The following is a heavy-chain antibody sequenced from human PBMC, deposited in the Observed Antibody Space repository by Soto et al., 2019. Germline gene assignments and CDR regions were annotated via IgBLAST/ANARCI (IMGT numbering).Heavy chain of an antibody. V-gene: IGHV4-39*01. CDR2: VFYTGFT. CDR1: GGSISSGDYY. Sequence: SETLSLTCTVSGGSISSGDYYWSWVRQPPGEGLEWIGSVFYTGFTSYNPSLESRVSVSVDTSKNQFSLKVSGVSAADTAVYYCATSQKGYNWNYFDHWGQGALVTVSS. J-gene: IGHJ4*02. D-gene: IGHD1-20*01. CDR3: ATSQKGYNWNYFDH.